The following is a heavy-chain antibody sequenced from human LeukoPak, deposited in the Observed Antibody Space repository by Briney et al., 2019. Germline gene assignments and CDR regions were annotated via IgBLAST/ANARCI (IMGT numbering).Heavy chain of an antibody. J-gene: IGHJ4*02. CDR1: GGTFSSYA. V-gene: IGHV1-69*04. D-gene: IGHD3-22*01. CDR3: ARTPDYYDSSGNDY. Sequence: SVKVSCKASGGTFSSYAISWVRQAPGQGLEWMGRIIPILGIANYAQKFQGRVTITADKSTSTAYMELSSLRSEDTAVYYCARTPDYYDSSGNDYWGQGTLVTVSS. CDR2: IIPILGIA.